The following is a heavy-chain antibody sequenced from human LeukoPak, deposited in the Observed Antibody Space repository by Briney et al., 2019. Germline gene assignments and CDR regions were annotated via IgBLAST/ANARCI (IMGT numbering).Heavy chain of an antibody. CDR1: GGSFSGYY. CDR3: ARGHGYYYYGMDV. Sequence: SETLSLTCAVYGGSFSGYYWSWIRQPPGKGLEWIGEINHSGSTNYNPSLKSRVTISVDTSKNQFSLKLSSVTAADTAVYYCARGHGYYYYGMDVWGQGTTVTVSS. CDR2: INHSGST. J-gene: IGHJ6*02. V-gene: IGHV4-34*01.